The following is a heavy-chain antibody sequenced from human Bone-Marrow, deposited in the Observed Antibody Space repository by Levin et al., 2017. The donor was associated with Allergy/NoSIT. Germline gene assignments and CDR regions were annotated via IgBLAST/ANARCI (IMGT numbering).Heavy chain of an antibody. J-gene: IGHJ4*02. Sequence: GGSLRLSCAASGFSLSEYWMHWVRQVPGKGLMWVSRINSGVTTTSYAGSVKGRFTISRDNAKNTLYLQMNSLRAEDSAVYYCARAWTGSGSYYNAYDYWGQGTVVTVSS. V-gene: IGHV3-74*01. CDR3: ARAWTGSGSYYNAYDY. D-gene: IGHD3-10*01. CDR1: GFSLSEYW. CDR2: INSGVTTT.